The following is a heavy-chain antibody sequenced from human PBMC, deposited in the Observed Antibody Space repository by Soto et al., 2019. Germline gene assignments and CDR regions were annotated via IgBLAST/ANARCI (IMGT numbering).Heavy chain of an antibody. V-gene: IGHV4-59*08. CDR2: IYYSGST. CDR1: GGSISSYY. Sequence: QVQLQESGPGLVKPSETLSLTCTVSGGSISSYYWSWIRQPPGKGLEWIGYIYYSGSTNYNPSLKSRVTISVDTSKNQFSLKLSSVTAADTAVYYCARAMEWLNPRYYYYYMDVWGKGTTVTVSS. D-gene: IGHD3-3*01. J-gene: IGHJ6*03. CDR3: ARAMEWLNPRYYYYYMDV.